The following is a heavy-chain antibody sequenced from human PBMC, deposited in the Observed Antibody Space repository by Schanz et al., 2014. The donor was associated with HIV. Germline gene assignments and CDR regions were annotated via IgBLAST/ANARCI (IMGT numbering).Heavy chain of an antibody. CDR2: INPNSGAT. V-gene: IGHV1-2*02. J-gene: IGHJ6*02. CDR3: ARDTNFVLDV. CDR1: GYTFIGYY. D-gene: IGHD2-8*01. Sequence: QVQLVQSGAEVKKPGASVKVSCKASGYTFIGYYMHWVRQAPGQGLEWMGWINPNSGATDSAQKFQGRVPMTRDTSISTAFMELSSLRSDDTAVYYCARDTNFVLDVWGQGTTVTVSS.